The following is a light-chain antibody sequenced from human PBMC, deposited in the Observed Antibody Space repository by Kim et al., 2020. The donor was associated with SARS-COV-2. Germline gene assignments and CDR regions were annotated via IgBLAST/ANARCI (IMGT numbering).Light chain of an antibody. Sequence: GSVGDRVTITCRASQGISSWLAWYQQKPEKAPKSLIYAASSLQSGVPSRFSGSGSGTDFTLTISRLEPEDFVVYYCQQHNTSPWTFGQGTKVDIK. CDR1: QGISSW. V-gene: IGKV1D-16*01. J-gene: IGKJ1*01. CDR2: AAS. CDR3: QQHNTSPWT.